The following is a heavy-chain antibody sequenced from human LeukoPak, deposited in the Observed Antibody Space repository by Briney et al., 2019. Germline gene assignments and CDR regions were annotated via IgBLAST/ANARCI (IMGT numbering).Heavy chain of an antibody. V-gene: IGHV3-53*01. J-gene: IGHJ6*03. Sequence: TGGSLGLSCAASGYTVSSNYMSWVRQAPGKGLEWVSVIYSGGSTYYADSVKGRFTISRDNSKNTLYLQMNSLRAEDTAVYYCARYNYYYYYMDVWGKGTTVTVSS. CDR1: GYTVSSNY. CDR2: IYSGGST. CDR3: ARYNYYYYYMDV.